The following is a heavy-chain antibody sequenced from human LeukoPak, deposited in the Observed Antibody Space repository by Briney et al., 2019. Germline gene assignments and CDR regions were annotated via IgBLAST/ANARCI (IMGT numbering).Heavy chain of an antibody. CDR2: MNPNSGNT. Sequence: ASVKVSCKASGYTFTSYDINWVRQATGQGLEWMGWMNPNSGNTGYAQKFQGRVTMARNTSISTAYMELSSLRPEDTAVYYCARGEMATTSFDYWGQGTLVTVSS. D-gene: IGHD5-24*01. CDR3: ARGEMATTSFDY. V-gene: IGHV1-8*01. CDR1: GYTFTSYD. J-gene: IGHJ4*02.